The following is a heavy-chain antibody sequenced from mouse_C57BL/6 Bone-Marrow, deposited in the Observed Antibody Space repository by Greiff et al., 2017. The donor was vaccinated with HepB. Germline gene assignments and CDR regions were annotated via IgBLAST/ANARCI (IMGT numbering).Heavy chain of an antibody. Sequence: EVQLQESGPGLVKPSQTVFLTCTVTGISITTGNYRWSWIRQFPGNKLEWIGYIYYSCTITYNPSLTSRTTITRDTPKNQFFLEMNSLTAEDTATYYCARDRGCGYYDFDVWGTGTTVTVSS. CDR3: ARDRGCGYYDFDV. J-gene: IGHJ1*03. V-gene: IGHV3-5*01. CDR1: GISITTGNYR. D-gene: IGHD2-3*01. CDR2: IYYSCTI.